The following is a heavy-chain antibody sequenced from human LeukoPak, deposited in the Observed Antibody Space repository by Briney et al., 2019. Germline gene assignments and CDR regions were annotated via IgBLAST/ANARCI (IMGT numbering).Heavy chain of an antibody. D-gene: IGHD2-15*01. J-gene: IGHJ6*02. CDR2: IYYSGST. V-gene: IGHV4-59*01. CDR1: GGSISSYY. CDR3: ARDRRYCSGGSCYSPEHYYGMDV. Sequence: SETLSLTCTVSGGSISSYYWSWIRQPPGKGLEWIGYIYYSGSTNYNPSLKSRVTISVDTSKNQFSLKLSSVTAADTAVYYCARDRRYCSGGSCYSPEHYYGMDVWGQGTTVTVSS.